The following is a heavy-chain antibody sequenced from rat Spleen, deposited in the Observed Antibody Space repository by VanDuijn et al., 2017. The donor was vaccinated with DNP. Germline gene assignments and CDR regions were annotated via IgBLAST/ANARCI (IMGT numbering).Heavy chain of an antibody. CDR2: LSSTGVVT. J-gene: IGHJ2*01. CDR1: GFTFSDYD. Sequence: EVQLVESGGGLVQPGRSLKISCAASGFTFSDYDMSWVRQAPTKGLEWVASLSSTGVVTYYRDSVKGRFTVSRDNRKSILYLQMDSLRSDDTATYYWTKRWYGSFGSWGQGVMVTISP. CDR3: TKRWYGSFGS. D-gene: IGHD1-8*01. V-gene: IGHV5-20*01.